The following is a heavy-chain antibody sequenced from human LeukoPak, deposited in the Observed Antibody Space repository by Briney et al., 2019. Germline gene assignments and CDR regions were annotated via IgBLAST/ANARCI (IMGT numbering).Heavy chain of an antibody. CDR3: ATDSEVRGSGSYDF. D-gene: IGHD3-10*01. Sequence: ASVKVSCKVSGYTLTELSMHWVRQAPGKGLEWMGGFDPEDGETIYAQKFQGRVTMTEDTSTDTAYMELSSLRSEDTAVYYCATDSEVRGSGSYDFWGQGTLVTVSS. CDR1: GYTLTELS. J-gene: IGHJ4*02. V-gene: IGHV1-24*01. CDR2: FDPEDGET.